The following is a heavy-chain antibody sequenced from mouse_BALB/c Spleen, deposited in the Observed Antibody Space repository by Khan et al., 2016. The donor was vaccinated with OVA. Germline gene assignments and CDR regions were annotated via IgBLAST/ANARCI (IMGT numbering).Heavy chain of an antibody. CDR2: IFPGTATT. CDR1: GSTFTNYW. CDR3: ARAYFGNYDFTY. V-gene: IGHV1S132*01. D-gene: IGHD2-10*01. Sequence: QVQLKQSGAELVKPGASVKLSCKTSGSTFTNYWIHWVNRGLGKGLGWIGEIFPGTATTYSNEIFKAKATLTIDTPSNTAYIQLSSLTSEDSAVYFCARAYFGNYDFTYWGQGTLVTVSA. J-gene: IGHJ3*01.